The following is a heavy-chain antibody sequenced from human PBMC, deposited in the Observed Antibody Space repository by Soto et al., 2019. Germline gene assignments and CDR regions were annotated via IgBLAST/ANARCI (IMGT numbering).Heavy chain of an antibody. J-gene: IGHJ5*02. Sequence: QVQLVQSGAEVKKPGASVKVSCKASGYTFTSYDINWVRQATGQGLEWMGWMNPNSGNTGYAQKFQGRVTMTRNASISRGYMELSRLRSEDTAVYYCARVALYYGGYVSHGFDPWGQGTLVTVSS. CDR1: GYTFTSYD. CDR3: ARVALYYGGYVSHGFDP. CDR2: MNPNSGNT. D-gene: IGHD4-17*01. V-gene: IGHV1-8*01.